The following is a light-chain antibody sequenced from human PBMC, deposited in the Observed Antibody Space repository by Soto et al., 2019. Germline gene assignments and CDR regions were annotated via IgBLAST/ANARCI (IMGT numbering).Light chain of an antibody. CDR2: SNN. J-gene: IGLJ1*01. CDR3: ATWDDSLNGYV. CDR1: SSNIGSHT. Sequence: QSVLTQPPSTSGTPGQRVTISCSGSSSNIGSHTVDWYQHLPGTAPKPLVYSNNQRPSGVPERFSDSKSGTSASLAISGLQSEDEADYYYATWDDSLNGYVFGTGTKVTVL. V-gene: IGLV1-44*01.